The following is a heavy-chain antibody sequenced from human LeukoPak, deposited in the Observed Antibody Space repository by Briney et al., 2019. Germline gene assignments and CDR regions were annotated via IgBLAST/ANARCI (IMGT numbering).Heavy chain of an antibody. CDR2: TNYGGTT. D-gene: IGHD3-10*01. J-gene: IGHJ3*02. Sequence: SETLSLTCTVSGGSISSYHWGWLRQPPGKGLEWFGNTNYGGTTNYNPSLKSGVTISVATSRNQFSLMLSYMTAADTAVYYCAGDSGWFGEPLHAFDIWGQGTMVTVSS. V-gene: IGHV4-59*01. CDR3: AGDSGWFGEPLHAFDI. CDR1: GGSISSYH.